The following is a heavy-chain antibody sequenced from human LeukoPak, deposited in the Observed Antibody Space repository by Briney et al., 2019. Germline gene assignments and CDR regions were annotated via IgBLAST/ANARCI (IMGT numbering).Heavy chain of an antibody. CDR3: TRAARSGYSYGWSFDF. CDR2: IGTAGDT. D-gene: IGHD3-10*01. J-gene: IGHJ4*02. V-gene: IGHV3-13*01. CDR1: GFTFSNYD. Sequence: SGGSLRLSCATSGFTFSNYDMHWVRHVTGKGLEWVSGIGTAGDTYYPGSVKGRFTISRENAKNFLYLQMNSLRAGDTAVYYCTRAARSGYSYGWSFDFWGQGTLVTVSS.